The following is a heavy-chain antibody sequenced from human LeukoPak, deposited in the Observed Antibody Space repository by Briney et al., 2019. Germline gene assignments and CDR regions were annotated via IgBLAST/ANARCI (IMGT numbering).Heavy chain of an antibody. Sequence: GASVKVSCKASGYTFTSYYMHWVRQAPGQGLEWMGIINPSGGSTSYAQKFQGRVTMTRDTSTSTVYMELSSLRSEDTAVYYCARDRGSTSPDPYFDYWGQGTLVTVSS. CDR3: ARDRGSTSPDPYFDY. D-gene: IGHD2-2*01. V-gene: IGHV1-46*01. CDR2: INPSGGST. J-gene: IGHJ4*02. CDR1: GYTFTSYY.